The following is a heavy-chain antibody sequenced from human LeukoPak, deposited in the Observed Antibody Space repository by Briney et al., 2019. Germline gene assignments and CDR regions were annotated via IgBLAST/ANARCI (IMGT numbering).Heavy chain of an antibody. D-gene: IGHD5-24*01. J-gene: IGHJ4*02. CDR3: AKDDAWLQFND. CDR2: ISYDGSNK. V-gene: IGHV3-30*04. Sequence: GGSLRLSCAASGFTLSSYAMHWVRQAPGKGLEWVAVISYDGSNKYYIDSVKGRFTISRDNSKNTLYMQMNSLRAGDTAVYFCAKDDAWLQFNDWGQGTLVTVSS. CDR1: GFTLSSYA.